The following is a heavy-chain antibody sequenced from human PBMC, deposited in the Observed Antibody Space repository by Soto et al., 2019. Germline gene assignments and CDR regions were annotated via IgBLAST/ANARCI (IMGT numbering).Heavy chain of an antibody. CDR1: GGTFSSYA. V-gene: IGHV1-69*12. Sequence: QVQLVQSGAEVKKPGSSVKVSCKASGGTFSSYAISWVRQAPGQGLEWMGGIIPIFGTANYAQKFQGRVTITADESTSTAYMELSSLRSEDTAVYYCARDPVMYSGSWYDPTYGMDVCDQGTTVTVSS. D-gene: IGHD6-13*01. CDR3: ARDPVMYSGSWYDPTYGMDV. CDR2: IIPIFGTA. J-gene: IGHJ6*02.